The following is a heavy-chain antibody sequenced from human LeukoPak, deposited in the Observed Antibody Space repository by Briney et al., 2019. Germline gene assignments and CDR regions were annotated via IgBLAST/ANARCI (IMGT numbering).Heavy chain of an antibody. D-gene: IGHD1-14*01. CDR3: AREGTHSNFDY. V-gene: IGHV4-59*01. J-gene: IGHJ4*02. CDR2: IYYSGST. Sequence: SETLFLTCTVSGGSISSYYWSWIRQPPGKGLVWIGYIYYSGSTNYNPSLKSRVTISVDTSKNLFSLKLSSVTAADTAVYYCAREGTHSNFDYWGQGTLVTVSS. CDR1: GGSISSYY.